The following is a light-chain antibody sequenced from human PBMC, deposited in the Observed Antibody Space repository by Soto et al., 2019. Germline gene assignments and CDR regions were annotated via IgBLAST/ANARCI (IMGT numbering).Light chain of an antibody. J-gene: IGKJ1*01. Sequence: EIVLTQSPATLSLSPGERATLSCRASQSGSSYLAWHQQKPVQAPRLLIYDTSNRDTDIPDRFSGSGSGTDFSLTLSELESEDFAVYYCHHRSSWPPGFGKGTKVEIK. CDR2: DTS. CDR3: HHRSSWPPG. V-gene: IGKV3-11*01. CDR1: QSGSSY.